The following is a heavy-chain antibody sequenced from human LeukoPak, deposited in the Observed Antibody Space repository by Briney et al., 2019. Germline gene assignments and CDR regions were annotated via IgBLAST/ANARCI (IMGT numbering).Heavy chain of an antibody. D-gene: IGHD5-18*01. CDR1: GFTFSSYR. V-gene: IGHV3-74*01. Sequence: GGSLRLSCAASGFTFSSYRMHWVRQAPGKGLVWVSRINNEGTSTSYADSVKGRFTISRDNAKNRLYVQMNSLRVEDTAVYYCATGSGLWSPDYWGQGTLVTVSS. CDR3: ATGSGLWSPDY. CDR2: INNEGTST. J-gene: IGHJ4*02.